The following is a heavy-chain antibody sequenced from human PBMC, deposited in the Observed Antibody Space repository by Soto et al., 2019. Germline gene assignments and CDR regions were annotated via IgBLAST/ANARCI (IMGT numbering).Heavy chain of an antibody. D-gene: IGHD6-19*01. V-gene: IGHV4-34*01. CDR1: GGSFSGYY. CDR3: ARAPAVAGSFKSWFDP. CDR2: INHSGST. J-gene: IGHJ5*02. Sequence: QVQLQQWGAGLLKPSETLSLTCAVYGGSFSGYYWSWIRQPPGKGLEWIGEINHSGSTNYTPSLKSRVTISVDTSKNQFSLKLSSVTAADTAVYYCARAPAVAGSFKSWFDPWGQGTLVTVSS.